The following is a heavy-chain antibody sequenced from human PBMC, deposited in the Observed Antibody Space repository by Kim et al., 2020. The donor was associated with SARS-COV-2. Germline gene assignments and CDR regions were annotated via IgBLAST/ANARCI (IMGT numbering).Heavy chain of an antibody. D-gene: IGHD1-1*01. CDR2: MKSKTDGGTT. CDR3: TLCTTGTTAATTYNYFGFDV. J-gene: IGHJ6*02. CDR1: TFTFAKAW. Sequence: GGSLRLSCAASTFTFAKAWMSWVRQAPGKGLEWVGRMKSKTDGGTTDYAAPVKGRFTIFRDESKNTVYLQMNSLKTEDTAVYYCTLCTTGTTAATTYNYFGFDVWGQGTTVTVSS. V-gene: IGHV3-15*01.